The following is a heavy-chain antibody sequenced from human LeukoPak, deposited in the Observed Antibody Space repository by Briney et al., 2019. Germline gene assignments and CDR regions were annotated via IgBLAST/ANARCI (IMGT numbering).Heavy chain of an antibody. J-gene: IGHJ4*02. CDR1: GFTFSSYG. Sequence: GGSLRLSCAASGFTFSSYGMHWVRQAPGKGLEWVAFIRYDGSNKYYADSVKGRFTISRDNSNNSLFVQMNSLRAEDTAVYFCAKSRSGSANWALQIFDNWGQGTLVTVSS. CDR3: AKSRSGSANWALQIFDN. V-gene: IGHV3-30*02. CDR2: IRYDGSNK. D-gene: IGHD1-1*01.